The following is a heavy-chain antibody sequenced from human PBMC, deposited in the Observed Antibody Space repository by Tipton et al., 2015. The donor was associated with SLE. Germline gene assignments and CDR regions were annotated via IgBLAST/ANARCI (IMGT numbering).Heavy chain of an antibody. CDR3: ARPSFVVVPAANAFDI. Sequence: SLRLSCAASGFTFSSYGIHWVRQAPGKGLEWVSSISSSSSYIYYADSVKGRFTISRDNAKNSLYLQMNSLRVEDTAVYYCARPSFVVVPAANAFDIWGQGTMVTVSS. CDR2: ISSSSSYI. J-gene: IGHJ3*02. CDR1: GFTFSSYG. V-gene: IGHV3-21*01. D-gene: IGHD2-2*01.